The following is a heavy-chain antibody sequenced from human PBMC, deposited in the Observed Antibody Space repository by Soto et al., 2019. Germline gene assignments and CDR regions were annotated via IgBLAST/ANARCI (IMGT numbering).Heavy chain of an antibody. CDR3: AKGDTSDPFHH. D-gene: IGHD2-2*01. CDR2: IWYDGSSK. CDR1: GFTFSSYG. J-gene: IGHJ1*01. Sequence: QVQLVESGGGVVQPGRSLRLSCAASGFTFSSYGMHWVRQAPGKGLEWVAVIWYDGSSKYYADSVKGRFAISRDNSKNTLYLQMDSLSVEDTAVYYCAKGDTSDPFHHWGQGTLVTVSS. V-gene: IGHV3-33*06.